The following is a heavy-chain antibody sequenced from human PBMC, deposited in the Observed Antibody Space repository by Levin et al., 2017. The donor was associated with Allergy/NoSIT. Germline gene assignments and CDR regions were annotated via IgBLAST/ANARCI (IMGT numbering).Heavy chain of an antibody. CDR2: ISSDGNYI. CDR1: GFTFSTCS. D-gene: IGHD3-22*01. Sequence: SGGSLRLSCAASGFTFSTCSMNWVRQAPGKGLEWVASISSDGNYIHYADSLKGRFTISRDNAKNSVYLHMNSLRAEDTAVYYCARDLSLNYFDSRGYYAFDYWGQGTLVTVSS. V-gene: IGHV3-21*01. CDR3: ARDLSLNYFDSRGYYAFDY. J-gene: IGHJ4*02.